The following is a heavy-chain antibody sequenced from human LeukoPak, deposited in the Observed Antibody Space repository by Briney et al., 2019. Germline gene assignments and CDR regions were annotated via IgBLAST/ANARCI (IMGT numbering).Heavy chain of an antibody. V-gene: IGHV4-31*03. CDR1: GGSISSGGYY. CDR2: IYYSGTT. CDR3: ARAPSLGHSSGYYRRGAFDI. J-gene: IGHJ3*02. Sequence: PSQTLSLTCTVSGGSISSGGYYWSWIRQHPGKGLEWIGYIYYSGTTYYNPSLKSRVTISVDTSKNQFSLRLSSVTAADAAVYYCARAPSLGHSSGYYRRGAFDIWGRGTMVTVSS. D-gene: IGHD3-22*01.